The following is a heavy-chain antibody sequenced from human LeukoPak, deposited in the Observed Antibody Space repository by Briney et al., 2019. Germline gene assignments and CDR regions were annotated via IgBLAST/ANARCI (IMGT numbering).Heavy chain of an antibody. Sequence: GRPLRLSCAASGFRLSSYDMHWVRQGPGKGLVWVTFVWYDGSNKYYADTGKGRFNISRDNSKNTMYLQMNSLRAEDTAVYYCARALGYGCNSRFDYWGQGTLVTVSS. J-gene: IGHJ4*02. CDR1: GFRLSSYD. V-gene: IGHV3-33*01. CDR2: VWYDGSNK. D-gene: IGHD4-23*01. CDR3: ARALGYGCNSRFDY.